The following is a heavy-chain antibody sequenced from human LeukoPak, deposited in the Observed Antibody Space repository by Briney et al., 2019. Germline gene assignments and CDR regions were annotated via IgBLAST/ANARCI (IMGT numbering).Heavy chain of an antibody. Sequence: GGSLRLSCAASGFTFSSFGMHWVRQAPGKGLEWVAFIPYEESAKYYADSVKGRFTISRDNSKNTLYLQMNSLRAEDTAVYYCTSSGSYGDFDYWGQGTLVTVSS. CDR1: GFTFSSFG. V-gene: IGHV3-30*02. CDR2: IPYEESAK. CDR3: TSSGSYGDFDY. D-gene: IGHD3-10*01. J-gene: IGHJ4*02.